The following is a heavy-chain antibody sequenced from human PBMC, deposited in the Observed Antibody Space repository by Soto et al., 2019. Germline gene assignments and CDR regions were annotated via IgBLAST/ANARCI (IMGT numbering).Heavy chain of an antibody. CDR2: INPNSGGT. V-gene: IGHV1-2*02. CDR1: GYTFTGYY. CDR3: ARELDAVYYGMDV. J-gene: IGHJ6*02. Sequence: ASVKVSCKGSGYTFTGYYMHWVRQAPGQGLEWMGWINPNSGGTNYAQKFQGRVTMTRDTSISTAYMELSRLRSDDTAVYYCARELDAVYYGMDVWGQGTTVTVSS.